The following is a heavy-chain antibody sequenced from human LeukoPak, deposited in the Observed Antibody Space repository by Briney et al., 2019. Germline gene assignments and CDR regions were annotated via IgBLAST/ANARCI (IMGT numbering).Heavy chain of an antibody. Sequence: QPGRSLRPSCAASGFTFSSYEMNWVRQAPGKGLEWVSYISNSGGTIYYADSVKGRFTISRDNAKNSLYLQMNCLRAEDTAVYHCVRPNGPTPFDYWGQGTLVTVSS. J-gene: IGHJ4*02. CDR1: GFTFSSYE. V-gene: IGHV3-48*03. CDR3: VRPNGPTPFDY. CDR2: ISNSGGTI.